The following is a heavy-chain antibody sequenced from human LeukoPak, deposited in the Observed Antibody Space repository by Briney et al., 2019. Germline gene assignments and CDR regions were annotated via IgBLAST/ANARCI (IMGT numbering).Heavy chain of an antibody. CDR3: ARGDSSGWYYFDY. Sequence: GASVNVSCKASGYSFTSNGISWVRQAAGQGLEWMGWISAYNGNTNYAQKLQGRVTMTTDTSTSTAYMELRSLRSDDTAVYYCARGDSSGWYYFDYWGQGTLVTVSS. V-gene: IGHV1-18*01. CDR2: ISAYNGNT. CDR1: GYSFTSNG. D-gene: IGHD6-19*01. J-gene: IGHJ4*02.